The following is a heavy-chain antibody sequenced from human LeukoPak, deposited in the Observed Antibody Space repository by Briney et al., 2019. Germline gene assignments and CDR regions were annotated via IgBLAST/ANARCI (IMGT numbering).Heavy chain of an antibody. CDR2: IWYDGSNK. Sequence: PGRSLRLSCAASGFTFSSYGMHWVRQAPGKGLEWVAVIWYDGSNKYYADSVKGRFTISRDNSKNTLYLQMNSLRAEDTAVYYCAKPLETATVSPVDYWGQGTLVTVSS. J-gene: IGHJ4*02. D-gene: IGHD5-18*01. V-gene: IGHV3-33*06. CDR1: GFTFSSYG. CDR3: AKPLETATVSPVDY.